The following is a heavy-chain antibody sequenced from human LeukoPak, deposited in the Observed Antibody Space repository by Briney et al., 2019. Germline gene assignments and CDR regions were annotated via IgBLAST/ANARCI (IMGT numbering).Heavy chain of an antibody. Sequence: GGSLRLSCAASGFTFSSYAMSWVRQAPGKGLEWVSGISGSGGSTYYADSVKGRFTISRDNAKNSLYLQMNSLRAEDTAVYYCARGPFWSGYHDYWGQGTLVTVSS. V-gene: IGHV3-23*01. CDR1: GFTFSSYA. J-gene: IGHJ4*02. D-gene: IGHD3-3*01. CDR2: ISGSGGST. CDR3: ARGPFWSGYHDY.